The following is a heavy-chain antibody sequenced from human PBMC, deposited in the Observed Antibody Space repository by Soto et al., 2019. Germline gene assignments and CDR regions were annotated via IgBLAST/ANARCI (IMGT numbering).Heavy chain of an antibody. CDR3: ARVSVAEAGIRTKNKNGRYYFDY. CDR2: IYHSWST. J-gene: IGHJ4*02. D-gene: IGHD6-19*01. CDR1: GGSISSSNW. Sequence: PSETLSLTCAVSGGSISSSNWWSWVRQPPGKGLEWIGEIYHSWSTNYNPSLKSRVTISVDKSKNQFSLTLSSVTAADTAVYYCARVSVAEAGIRTKNKNGRYYFDYWGQGTLVTVSS. V-gene: IGHV4-4*02.